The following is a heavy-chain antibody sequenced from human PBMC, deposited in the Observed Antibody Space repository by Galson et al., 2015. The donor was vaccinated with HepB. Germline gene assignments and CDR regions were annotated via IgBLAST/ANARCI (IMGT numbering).Heavy chain of an antibody. V-gene: IGHV6-1*01. CDR3: ARDKVQSPGYSSSWGFDY. Sequence: CAISGDSVSSNSAAWNWIRQSPSRGLEWLGRTFYRSKWYNDYAVSVKSRMSINPDTSKNQFSLQMKSVTPEDTAVYYCARDKVQSPGYSSSWGFDYWGQGTLVTVSS. D-gene: IGHD2-2*03. J-gene: IGHJ4*01. CDR1: GDSVSSNSAA. CDR2: TFYRSKWYN.